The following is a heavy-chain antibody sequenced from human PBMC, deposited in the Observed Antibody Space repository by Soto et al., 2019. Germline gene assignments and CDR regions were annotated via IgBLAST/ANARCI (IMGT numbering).Heavy chain of an antibody. V-gene: IGHV4-31*03. CDR1: GGSISSGGYY. Sequence: QVQLQESGPGLVKPSQTLSLTCTVSGGSISSGGYYWSWIRQHPGKGLEWIGYIYYSGSTYYNPSLKSRVTISVDTSKNQFSLKLSSVTAADTAVYYCARGRLYYYGSSAAENWFDPWGQGTLVTVSS. D-gene: IGHD3-22*01. J-gene: IGHJ5*02. CDR2: IYYSGST. CDR3: ARGRLYYYGSSAAENWFDP.